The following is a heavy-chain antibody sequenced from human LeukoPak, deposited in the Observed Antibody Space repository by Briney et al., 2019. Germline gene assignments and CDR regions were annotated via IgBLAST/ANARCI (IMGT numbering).Heavy chain of an antibody. CDR3: AKGLGFLPQFDY. V-gene: IGHV3-23*01. J-gene: IGHJ4*02. Sequence: PGGSLRLSCTASGFTFNTEAMTWVRQAPGKGLEWVSTISDSSGTTYYTDSVKGRFTISRDNSKKIVSLQMSSLRAEDTALYYCAKGLGFLPQFDYWSQGSLVAVSS. CDR1: GFTFNTEA. D-gene: IGHD1-26*01. CDR2: ISDSSGTT.